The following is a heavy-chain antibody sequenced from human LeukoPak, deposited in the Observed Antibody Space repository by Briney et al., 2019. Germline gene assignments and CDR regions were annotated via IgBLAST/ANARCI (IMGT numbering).Heavy chain of an antibody. V-gene: IGHV3-33*01. CDR3: ARDPLYYDFWSGSQGDAFDI. D-gene: IGHD3-3*01. CDR2: IWYDGSNK. Sequence: PGGSLRLSCAASGFTFSSYGMHWVRQAPGKGLEWVAVIWYDGSNKYYADSVKGRFTISRDNSKNTLYLQMNSLRAEDTAVYYCARDPLYYDFWSGSQGDAFDIWGQGTMVTVSS. J-gene: IGHJ3*02. CDR1: GFTFSSYG.